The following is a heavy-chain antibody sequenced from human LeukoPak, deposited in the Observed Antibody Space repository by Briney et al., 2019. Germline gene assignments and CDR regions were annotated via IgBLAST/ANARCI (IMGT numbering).Heavy chain of an antibody. CDR2: IYPGDSDT. CDR1: GYSFTNYW. V-gene: IGHV5-51*01. Sequence: GESLKISCKGSGYSFTNYWIGWVRQMPGKGLEWMGIIYPGDSDTRYSPSFQGQVTISADKSISTAYLQWSSLKTSDTAMYYCARASSSGTATTPADNWGQGTLVTVSS. D-gene: IGHD5-24*01. CDR3: ARASSSGTATTPADN. J-gene: IGHJ4*02.